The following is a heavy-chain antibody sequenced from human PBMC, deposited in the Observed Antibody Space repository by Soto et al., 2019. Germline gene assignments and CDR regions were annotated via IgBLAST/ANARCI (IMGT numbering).Heavy chain of an antibody. Sequence: QVQLVESGGGVVQPGRSLRLSCAASGFTFSSYAMHWVRQAPGKGLEWVAVISYDGSNKYYADSVKGRFTISRDNSKNTLYLQMNSLRAADTAVYYCARDVTVTTYYYYYGMDVWGQGTTVTVSS. CDR1: GFTFSSYA. CDR3: ARDVTVTTYYYYYGMDV. V-gene: IGHV3-30-3*01. CDR2: ISYDGSNK. D-gene: IGHD4-17*01. J-gene: IGHJ6*02.